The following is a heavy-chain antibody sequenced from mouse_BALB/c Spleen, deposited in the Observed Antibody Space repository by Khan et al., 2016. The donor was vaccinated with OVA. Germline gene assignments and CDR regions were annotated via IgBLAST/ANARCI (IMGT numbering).Heavy chain of an antibody. D-gene: IGHD2-14*01. Sequence: EVKLEVSGPSLVKPSQTLSLTCSVSGDSITSGYWNWIRKFPGNKLEYMGYMIYSGNTYYNPSLKSRISITRHTSKNQYYLQLNSVTTEDTATCYCARSTYRYAFAYWGQGTLVTVSA. CDR2: MIYSGNT. CDR3: ARSTYRYAFAY. CDR1: GDSITSGY. J-gene: IGHJ3*01. V-gene: IGHV3-8*02.